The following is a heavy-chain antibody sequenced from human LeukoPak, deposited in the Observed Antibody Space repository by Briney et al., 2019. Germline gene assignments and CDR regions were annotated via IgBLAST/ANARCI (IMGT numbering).Heavy chain of an antibody. V-gene: IGHV3-48*01. D-gene: IGHD1-26*01. J-gene: IGHJ4*02. CDR3: ASRVGALDY. CDR1: GFTFSDYS. CDR2: ISSSSSTI. Sequence: GGSLRLSCAASGFTFSDYSMNWVRQAPGKGLEWVSYISSSSSTIYYADSEKGRFTISRDNAKNSLYLQMDSLRAEDTAVYYCASRVGALDYWGPRTLVTVSS.